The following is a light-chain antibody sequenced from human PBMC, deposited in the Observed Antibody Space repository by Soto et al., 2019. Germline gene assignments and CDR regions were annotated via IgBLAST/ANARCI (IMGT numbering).Light chain of an antibody. J-gene: IGKJ3*01. V-gene: IGKV1-9*01. CDR2: AAS. CDR1: QGISNY. CDR3: QQVNSSPFN. Sequence: DIQLTQSPSFLSASIGDRVTITCRASQGISNYLAWYQQKPWKAPKLLIFAASTLQSGVPSRFSGSGSGTDSTLTISSLQTDDFATYWCQQVNSSPFNFGPGTKVDIK.